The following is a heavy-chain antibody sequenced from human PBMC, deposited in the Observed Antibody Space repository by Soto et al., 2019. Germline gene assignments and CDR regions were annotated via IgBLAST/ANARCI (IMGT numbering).Heavy chain of an antibody. CDR3: ARGVRGFFGDFDF. CDR2: VYYTGRT. V-gene: IGHV4-59*01. D-gene: IGHD3-10*01. CDR1: GGSITNYY. Sequence: SETLSLTCTVSGGSITNYYWTWIRQSPGKGLEWIGYVYYTGRTIYNPSLKSRVTVSLDTSKDQFSLNLSSVTAADTALYYCARGVRGFFGDFDFWGQGTLVTVSS. J-gene: IGHJ4*02.